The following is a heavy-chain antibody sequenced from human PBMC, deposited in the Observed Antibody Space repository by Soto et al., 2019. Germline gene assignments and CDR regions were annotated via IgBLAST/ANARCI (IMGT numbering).Heavy chain of an antibody. CDR1: GGTFSSYA. Sequence: QVQLVQSGAEVKKPGSSVKVSCKASGGTFSSYAISWVRQAPGRGLEWMGGIIPIFGTANYAQKFQGRVTITADESTSTAYMELSSLRSEDTAVYYCASPRRYYDFWSGTYGMDVWGQGTTVTVSS. D-gene: IGHD3-3*01. J-gene: IGHJ6*02. CDR2: IIPIFGTA. CDR3: ASPRRYYDFWSGTYGMDV. V-gene: IGHV1-69*01.